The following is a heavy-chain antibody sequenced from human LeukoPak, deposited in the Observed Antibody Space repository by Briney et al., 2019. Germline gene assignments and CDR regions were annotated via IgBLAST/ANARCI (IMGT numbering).Heavy chain of an antibody. CDR3: ARRPITMVRGVILYGMDV. J-gene: IGHJ6*04. D-gene: IGHD3-10*01. CDR1: GDSISSYY. CDR2: IYYSGST. V-gene: IGHV4-59*01. Sequence: SETLSLTCTVSGDSISSYYWNWIRQPPGKGLEWIGYIYYSGSTNYNPSLKSRVTISVDTSKNQFSLKLSSVTAADTAVYYCARRPITMVRGVILYGMDVWGKGTTVTVSS.